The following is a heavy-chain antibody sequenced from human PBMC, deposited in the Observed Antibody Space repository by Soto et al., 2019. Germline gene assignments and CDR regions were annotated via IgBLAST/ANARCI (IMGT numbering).Heavy chain of an antibody. CDR2: ISWGSASI. CDR1: GFTFDDYG. CDR3: ATGARGDSLYYFDY. J-gene: IGHJ4*02. D-gene: IGHD5-18*01. V-gene: IGHV3-9*01. Sequence: EVQLVESGGGLVQPGRSLRLSCAASGFTFDDYGMYWVRQAPGKGLEWVSGISWGSASIGYADSVKGRFTISRDNXTNSLYLQMNSLRVEDTALYYCATGARGDSLYYFDYWGQGTLVTVSS.